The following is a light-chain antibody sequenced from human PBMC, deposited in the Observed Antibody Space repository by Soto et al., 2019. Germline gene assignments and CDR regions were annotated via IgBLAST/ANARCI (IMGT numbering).Light chain of an antibody. CDR1: SSNIGAGYD. CDR3: QSYDSSLSGSVV. CDR2: GNS. Sequence: QSVLTQPPSVSGAPGQRVTISCTGSSSNIGAGYDVHWYQQLPGTAPKLLIYGNSNRPSGVPDRFSGSKSGTSASLAITGLQAEDEADYYCQSYDSSLSGSVVFDGGPSSPS. J-gene: IGLJ2*01. V-gene: IGLV1-40*01.